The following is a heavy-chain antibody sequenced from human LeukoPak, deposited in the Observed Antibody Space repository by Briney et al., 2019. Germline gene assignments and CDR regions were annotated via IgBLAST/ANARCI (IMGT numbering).Heavy chain of an antibody. CDR3: ARTRHCGGDSYPAEHDY. Sequence: VASVKVSCKASGGTFSSYAISWVRQAPGQGLEWMGGIIPIFGTANYAQKFQGRVTITADESTSTAYMELSSLRSEDTAVYYCARTRHCGGDSYPAEHDYWGQGTLVTVSS. J-gene: IGHJ4*02. D-gene: IGHD2-21*02. CDR2: IIPIFGTA. V-gene: IGHV1-69*13. CDR1: GGTFSSYA.